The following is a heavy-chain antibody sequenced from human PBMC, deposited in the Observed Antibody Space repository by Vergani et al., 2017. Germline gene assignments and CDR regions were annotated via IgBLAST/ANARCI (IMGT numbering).Heavy chain of an antibody. CDR3: AKDYKIMGALGY. CDR2: ISYNGGRT. Sequence: LLESGGGLVQPGGSLRLSCAASGFTFNIYAMSWVRQAPGKGLKWVSTISYNGGRTYYADSVTGRFTISRDNTKDTLFLQLKNVRAGDTAVYYCAKDYKIMGALGYWGQGTLVAVSS. D-gene: IGHD1-26*01. J-gene: IGHJ4*01. V-gene: IGHV3-23*01. CDR1: GFTFNIYA.